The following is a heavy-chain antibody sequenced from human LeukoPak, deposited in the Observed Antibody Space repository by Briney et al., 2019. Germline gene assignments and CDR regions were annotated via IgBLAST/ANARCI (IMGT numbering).Heavy chain of an antibody. Sequence: ASVKVSCKASGYTFTGYYMHWVRQAPGQGLEWMGWVNPNSGGTNYAQKFQGRVTMTRDTSISTAYMELSRLRSDDTAVYYCASTVVVVAATPTRFDYWGQGTLVTVSS. D-gene: IGHD2-15*01. CDR1: GYTFTGYY. CDR2: VNPNSGGT. J-gene: IGHJ4*02. CDR3: ASTVVVVAATPTRFDY. V-gene: IGHV1-2*02.